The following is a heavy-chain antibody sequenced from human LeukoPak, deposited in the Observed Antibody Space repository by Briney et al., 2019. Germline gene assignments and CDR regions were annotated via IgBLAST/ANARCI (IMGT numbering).Heavy chain of an antibody. CDR1: GFIVSSNY. V-gene: IGHV3-53*01. J-gene: IGHJ4*02. CDR2: IYSDGST. D-gene: IGHD5-18*01. Sequence: GGSLRLSCAVSGFIVSSNYMTWVRQAPGKGLEWVSIIYSDGSTYYADSVRGRFTISRDISKNTLSLQMNNPRAEDTAVYYCARGGYRFGYAAYWGQGSLVTVSS. CDR3: ARGGYRFGYAAY.